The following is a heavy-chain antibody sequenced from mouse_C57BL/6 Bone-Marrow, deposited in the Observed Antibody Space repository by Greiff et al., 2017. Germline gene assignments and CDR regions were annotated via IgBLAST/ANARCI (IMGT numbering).Heavy chain of an antibody. CDR2: ISDGGSYT. Sequence: EVQLQESGGGLVKPGGSLKLSCAASGFTFSSYAMSWVRQTPEKRLEWVATISDGGSYTYYPDNVKGRFTISRDNAKNNLYLQMSHLKSEDTAMYYCARDLLYYGNSYYFDYWGQGTTLTVSS. CDR3: ARDLLYYGNSYYFDY. V-gene: IGHV5-4*01. CDR1: GFTFSSYA. J-gene: IGHJ2*01. D-gene: IGHD2-1*01.